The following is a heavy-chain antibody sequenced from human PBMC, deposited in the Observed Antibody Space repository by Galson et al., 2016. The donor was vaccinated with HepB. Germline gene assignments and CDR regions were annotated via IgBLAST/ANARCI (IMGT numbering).Heavy chain of an antibody. Sequence: SETLSLTCAVSRGSLSGYFWSWIRQPPGKGLEWIGDINHGGSTNFNPSLKSRISMSVDTSKSQFSLILRSMTAADTAVYYCASLRRIPAAVNHNQNGIDVWGQGTTVTVSS. D-gene: IGHD2-2*01. V-gene: IGHV4-34*01. CDR3: ASLRRIPAAVNHNQNGIDV. CDR1: RGSLSGYF. CDR2: INHGGST. J-gene: IGHJ6*02.